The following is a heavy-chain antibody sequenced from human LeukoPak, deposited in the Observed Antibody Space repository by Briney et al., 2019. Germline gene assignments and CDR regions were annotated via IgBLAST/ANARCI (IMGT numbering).Heavy chain of an antibody. CDR3: ATRPYYYGSGFHGMDV. CDR1: GDSISGYY. V-gene: IGHV4-59*01. CDR2: IYYGGST. J-gene: IGHJ6*02. D-gene: IGHD3-10*01. Sequence: SETLSLTCNVSGDSISGYYWSWIRRPPGKSLEWIGYIYYGGSTRYNPSLESRVTISLDTSKNQFSLKMSSVTAADTAMYFCATRPYYYGSGFHGMDVWGQGTTVIVSS.